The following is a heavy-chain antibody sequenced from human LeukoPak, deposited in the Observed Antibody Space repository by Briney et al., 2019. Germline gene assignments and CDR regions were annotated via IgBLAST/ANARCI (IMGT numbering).Heavy chain of an antibody. V-gene: IGHV3-30-3*01. CDR1: GFTFRNYV. J-gene: IGHJ4*02. Sequence: GGSLRPSCAASGFTFRNYVIHWVRQAPGKGLEWVAVTSSDLNVKLYADSVKGRFTISRDNSRSTLYLQMNSLRPEDTAIYYCAREGYYGSGSPPSLYFDYWGQGTLVTVSS. CDR2: TSSDLNVK. CDR3: AREGYYGSGSPPSLYFDY. D-gene: IGHD3-10*01.